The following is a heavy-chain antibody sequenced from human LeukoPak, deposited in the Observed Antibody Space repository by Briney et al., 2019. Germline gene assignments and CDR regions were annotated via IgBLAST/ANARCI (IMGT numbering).Heavy chain of an antibody. D-gene: IGHD6-13*01. V-gene: IGHV4-59*01. CDR1: GGSFSGYY. CDR3: ARVTGYMTEDYFDY. CDR2: IYYSGST. Sequence: PSETLSLTCAVYGGSFSGYYWSWIRQPPGKGLEWTGYIYYSGSTNYNPSLKSRVTISVDTSKNQFSLRLSSVTAADTAVYYCARVTGYMTEDYFDYWGQGTLITVSS. J-gene: IGHJ4*02.